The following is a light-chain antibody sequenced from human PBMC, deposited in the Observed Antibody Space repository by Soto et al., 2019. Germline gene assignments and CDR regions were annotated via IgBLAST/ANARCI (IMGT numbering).Light chain of an antibody. CDR1: QSFSSGH. Sequence: EIVLTQFPGTLSLSPGARATLSCRASQSFSSGHLAWYRQKPGQPPSLLIYDTSFRATGVPERFSGGGSGTDFTLTISSLEPEDFAVYFCQQYDTSSWTFGQGTKVDIK. V-gene: IGKV3-20*01. CDR2: DTS. CDR3: QQYDTSSWT. J-gene: IGKJ1*01.